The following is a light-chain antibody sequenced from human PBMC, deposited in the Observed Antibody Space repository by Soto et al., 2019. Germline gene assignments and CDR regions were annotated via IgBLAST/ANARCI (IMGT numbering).Light chain of an antibody. J-gene: IGLJ1*01. CDR1: SSDVGGYNY. CDR2: EVS. Sequence: QSALTQPASVSGSPGQSITISCTGTSSDVGGYNYVSWYQHHPGKAPKLMIFEVSNRPSGVSNRFSGSKSGNTASLTISGLQAEDEADYFCASHGAIGVFGAGTKLTVL. V-gene: IGLV2-14*01. CDR3: ASHGAIGV.